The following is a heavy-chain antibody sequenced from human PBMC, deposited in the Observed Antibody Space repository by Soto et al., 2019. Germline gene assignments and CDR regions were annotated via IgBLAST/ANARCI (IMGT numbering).Heavy chain of an antibody. CDR2: ISGSGVT. V-gene: IGHV4-61*01. J-gene: IGHJ5*02. Sequence: SETLSLTCTVSGASVTSPSHYWSWIRQSPGKGLEPIGYISGSGVTNYNPSLRSRLATSVDTSKNQFSLNLKSVTAADTATYYCAHSWPAMTTVTTSWFDPWGQGTLVTVSS. CDR1: GASVTSPSHY. CDR3: AHSWPAMTTVTTSWFDP. D-gene: IGHD4-17*01.